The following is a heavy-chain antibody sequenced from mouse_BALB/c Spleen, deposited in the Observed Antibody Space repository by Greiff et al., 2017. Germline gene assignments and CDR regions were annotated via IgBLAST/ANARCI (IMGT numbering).Heavy chain of an antibody. CDR3: ARTALFDY. CDR2: ISTYYGDA. D-gene: IGHD1-2*01. Sequence: QVQLKESGAELVRPGVSVKISCKGSGYTFTDYAMHWVKQSHAKSLEWIGVISTYYGDASYNQKFKGKATMTVDKSSSTAYMELARLTSEDSAIYYCARTALFDYWGQGTTLTVSS. J-gene: IGHJ2*01. CDR1: GYTFTDYA. V-gene: IGHV1S137*01.